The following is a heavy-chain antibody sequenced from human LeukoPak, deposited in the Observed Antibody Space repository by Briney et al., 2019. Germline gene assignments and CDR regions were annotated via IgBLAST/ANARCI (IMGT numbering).Heavy chain of an antibody. CDR2: IYHSGST. CDR1: GGSISSSNW. Sequence: SETLSLTCAVSGGSISSSNWWSWVRQPPGKGLEWIGEIYHSGSTNYNPSLKSRVTISVDKSKNQFSLKLSSVTAADTAVYYCARKRGYSYGYLFYFDYWGQGTLVTVSS. CDR3: ARKRGYSYGYLFYFDY. J-gene: IGHJ4*02. D-gene: IGHD5-18*01. V-gene: IGHV4-4*02.